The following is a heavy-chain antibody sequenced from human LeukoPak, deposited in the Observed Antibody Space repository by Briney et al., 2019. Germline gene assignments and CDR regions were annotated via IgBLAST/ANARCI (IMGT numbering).Heavy chain of an antibody. V-gene: IGHV3-23*01. J-gene: IGHJ4*02. CDR3: AKDPLAYCGGDCYRGYYFDY. D-gene: IGHD2-21*02. Sequence: GVSLRLSCAASGFTFSSYAMSWVREARGKGLEWVSAISGSGGSTYYADSVKGRFTISRDNSKNTLYLQMNSLRAEDTAVYYCAKDPLAYCGGDCYRGYYFDYWGQGTLVTVSS. CDR2: ISGSGGST. CDR1: GFTFSSYA.